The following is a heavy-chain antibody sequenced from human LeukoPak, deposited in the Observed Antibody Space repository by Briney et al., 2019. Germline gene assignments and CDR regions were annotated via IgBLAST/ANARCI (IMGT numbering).Heavy chain of an antibody. CDR3: ARGRMTTVVTGGDYFDY. J-gene: IGHJ4*02. CDR1: GFTFCSYA. CDR2: ISYDGSNK. D-gene: IGHD4-23*01. V-gene: IGHV3-30*01. Sequence: GRSLRLSCAASGFTFCSYAMHWVCQAPGKGLEWVAVISYDGSNKYYADSVKGRFTISRDNSTNTLYLQMNSLRAEDTAVYYCARGRMTTVVTGGDYFDYWGQGTLVTVSS.